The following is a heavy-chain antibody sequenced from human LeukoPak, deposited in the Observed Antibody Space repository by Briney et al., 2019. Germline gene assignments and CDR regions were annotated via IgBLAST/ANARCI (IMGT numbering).Heavy chain of an antibody. CDR2: IYSSGST. Sequence: GGSLRLSCATSGLTVRTSSMSWVRQAPGKGLEWVAVIYSSGSTYYEDSVNGRCTISRDTSKSSLYLQMDHLRAEYTAFYHCASPREYCINSNCYEYFQDWGQGTLVTVSS. CDR1: GLTVRTSS. CDR3: ASPREYCINSNCYEYFQD. V-gene: IGHV3-53*01. D-gene: IGHD2-2*01. J-gene: IGHJ1*01.